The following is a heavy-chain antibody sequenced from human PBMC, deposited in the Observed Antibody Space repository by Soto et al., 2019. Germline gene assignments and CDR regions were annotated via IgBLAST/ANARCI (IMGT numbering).Heavy chain of an antibody. CDR1: GFTFTSSA. CDR2: IVVGSGNT. D-gene: IGHD2-2*01. J-gene: IGHJ4*02. Sequence: EASVKVSCKASGFTFTSSAMQWVRQARGQRLEWIGWIVVGSGNTNYAQKFQERVTITRDMSTSTAYMELSSLRSEDTAVYYCAAEYCSSTSCYFPHWGQGTLVTGSS. CDR3: AAEYCSSTSCYFPH. V-gene: IGHV1-58*02.